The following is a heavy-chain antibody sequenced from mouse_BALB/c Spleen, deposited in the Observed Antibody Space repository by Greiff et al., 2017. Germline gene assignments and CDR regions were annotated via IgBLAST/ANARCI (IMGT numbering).Heavy chain of an antibody. V-gene: IGHV14-3*02. D-gene: IGHD4-1*01. Sequence: EVQLVESGAELVKPGASVKLSCTASGFNIKDTYMHWVKQRPEQGLEWIGRIDPANGNTKYDPKFQGKATITADTSSNTAYLQLSSLTSEDTAVYYCARVDGTWFAYWGQGTLVTVSA. CDR2: IDPANGNT. J-gene: IGHJ3*01. CDR3: ARVDGTWFAY. CDR1: GFNIKDTY.